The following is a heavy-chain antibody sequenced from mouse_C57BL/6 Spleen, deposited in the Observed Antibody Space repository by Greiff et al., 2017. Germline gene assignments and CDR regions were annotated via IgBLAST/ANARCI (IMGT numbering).Heavy chain of an antibody. Sequence: LQQPGTELVKPGASVKLSCKASGYTFTSYWMHWVKQRPGQGLEWIGNINPSNGGTNSNEQFKSKATLTADQSSSPAYMQRSSLAAEDSAVYYCARYDGGCFDVGGTGTTVTVSS. J-gene: IGHJ1*03. CDR2: INPSNGGT. CDR3: ARYDGGCFDV. V-gene: IGHV1-53*01. CDR1: GYTFTSYW. D-gene: IGHD2-12*01.